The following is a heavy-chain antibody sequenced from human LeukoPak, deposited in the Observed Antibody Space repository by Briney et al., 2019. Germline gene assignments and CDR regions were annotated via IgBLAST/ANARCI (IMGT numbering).Heavy chain of an antibody. V-gene: IGHV3-66*02. CDR1: GFTVSSNY. CDR3: ASLIAAAGSGAFDI. CDR2: IYSGGST. J-gene: IGHJ3*02. D-gene: IGHD6-13*01. Sequence: GESLRLSCAASGFTVSSNYMSWVRQAPGKGLEWVSVIYSGGSTYYADSVKGRFTISRDNSKNTLYLQMNSLRAEDTAVYYCASLIAAAGSGAFDIWGQGTMVTVSS.